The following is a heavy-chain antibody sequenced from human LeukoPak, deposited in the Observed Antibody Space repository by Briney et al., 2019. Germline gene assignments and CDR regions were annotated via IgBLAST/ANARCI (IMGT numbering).Heavy chain of an antibody. Sequence: GGSLRLSCAASGFTFSSYGMHWVRQAPGKGLEWVAVIWYDGSNKYYADSVKGRFIISRDNSKNTLYLQMNSLRAEDTAVYYCARDCTNGVCYGTDFDYWGQGTLVTVSS. D-gene: IGHD2-8*01. CDR2: IWYDGSNK. CDR3: ARDCTNGVCYGTDFDY. V-gene: IGHV3-33*01. J-gene: IGHJ4*02. CDR1: GFTFSSYG.